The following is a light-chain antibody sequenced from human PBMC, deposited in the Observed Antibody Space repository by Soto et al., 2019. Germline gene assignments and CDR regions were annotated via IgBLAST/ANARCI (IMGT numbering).Light chain of an antibody. Sequence: EIVMTQSAATLSVSPGERATLSCRASQSVSSNLAWYQQKPGQAPRLLIYGASTRATGIPARFSGSGSGTEFTLTITSLQSEDFAVYYCQQYNNWLPLTFGGGTKVEI. CDR3: QQYNNWLPLT. CDR2: GAS. V-gene: IGKV3D-15*01. J-gene: IGKJ4*01. CDR1: QSVSSN.